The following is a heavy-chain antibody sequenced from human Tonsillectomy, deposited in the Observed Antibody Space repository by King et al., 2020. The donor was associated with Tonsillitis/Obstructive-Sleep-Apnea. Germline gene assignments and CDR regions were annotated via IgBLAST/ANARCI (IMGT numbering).Heavy chain of an antibody. Sequence: VQLQQWGAGLLKPSETLSLTCAVYGGSFSGYYWSWIRQPPRKGLEWIGEINHSGSTNYNPSLKSRVTISVDTSKNQFSLKLSSVTAADTAVYYCARGEHIVVVTAILVLVGDAFDIWGQGTMVTVSS. J-gene: IGHJ3*02. CDR1: GGSFSGYY. CDR2: INHSGST. CDR3: ARGEHIVVVTAILVLVGDAFDI. D-gene: IGHD2-21*02. V-gene: IGHV4-34*01.